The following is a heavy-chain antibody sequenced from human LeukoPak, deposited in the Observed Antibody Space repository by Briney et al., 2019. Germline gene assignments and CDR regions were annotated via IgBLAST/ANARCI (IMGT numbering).Heavy chain of an antibody. CDR1: GFTFNSYW. CDR2: VKQDGSDK. D-gene: IGHD1-1*01. J-gene: IGHJ4*02. V-gene: IGHV3-7*01. CDR3: ARDPRTVRI. Sequence: GGSLRLSCVASGFTFNSYWMTWVRQAPGKGLEWVANVKQDGSDKYYVDSVKGRFTISRDNAKNLLYLQMDSLRVEDTAIYYCARDPRTVRIWGQGTLVTVSS.